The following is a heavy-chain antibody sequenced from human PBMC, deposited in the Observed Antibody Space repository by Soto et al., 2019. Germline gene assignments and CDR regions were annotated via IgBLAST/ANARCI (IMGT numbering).Heavy chain of an antibody. CDR1: GHSFTSYW. J-gene: IGHJ6*02. V-gene: IGHV5-51*01. CDR3: ARQDYYYYYGMDV. Sequence: GESLKISCKGSGHSFTSYWIGWVRQMPGKGLEWMGIIYPGDSDTRYSPSFQGQVTISADKSISTAYLQWSSLKASDTAMYYCARQDYYYYYGMDVWGQGTTVTVSS. CDR2: IYPGDSDT.